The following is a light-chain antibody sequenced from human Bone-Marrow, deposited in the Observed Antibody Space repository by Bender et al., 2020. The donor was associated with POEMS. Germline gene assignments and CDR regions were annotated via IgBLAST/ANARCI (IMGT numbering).Light chain of an antibody. J-gene: IGLJ3*02. V-gene: IGLV2-14*02. CDR2: EVR. CDR3: AAWDDSLSGWV. CDR1: SSDVGAYNL. Sequence: QSALTQPASLSGSPGQSITISCTGASSDVGAYNLVSWYQQHPGKAPKLLIYEVRKRPSGVPDRFSGSKSGTSASLAISGLRSEDEADYYCAAWDDSLSGWVFGGGTKLTVL.